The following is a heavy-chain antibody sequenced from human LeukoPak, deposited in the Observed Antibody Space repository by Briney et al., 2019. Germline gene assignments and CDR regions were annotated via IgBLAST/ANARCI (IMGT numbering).Heavy chain of an antibody. V-gene: IGHV4-59*11. J-gene: IGHJ4*02. Sequence: SETLSLTCTVSGDSFTSPYWSWVRQPPGKGLEWIGYIYYSGSTKYNPSLKSRVTISVDTSKNQFSLKLSSVSAADTAVYYCARGDPHLAFDYWGQGTLVTVSS. CDR3: ARGDPHLAFDY. CDR2: IYYSGST. CDR1: GDSFTSPY.